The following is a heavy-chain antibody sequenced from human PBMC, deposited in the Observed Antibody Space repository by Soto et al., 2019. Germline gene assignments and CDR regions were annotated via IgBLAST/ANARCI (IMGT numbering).Heavy chain of an antibody. Sequence: ASVKVSCKASGYTFTGYYMHWVRQAPGQGLEWMGWINPNSGGTNYAQKFQGRVTMTRDTSISTAYMELSRLRSDDTAVYYCARVEYSYGYYGMDVWGRGTTVTVSS. D-gene: IGHD5-18*01. V-gene: IGHV1-2*02. CDR1: GYTFTGYY. CDR2: INPNSGGT. J-gene: IGHJ6*02. CDR3: ARVEYSYGYYGMDV.